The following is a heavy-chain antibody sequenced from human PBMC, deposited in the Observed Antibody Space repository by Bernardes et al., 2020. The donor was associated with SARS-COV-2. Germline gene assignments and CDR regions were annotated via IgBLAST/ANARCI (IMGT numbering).Heavy chain of an antibody. V-gene: IGHV3-74*03. Sequence: GSLRLSCAASGFTFSTNWMHWVRQAPGKVLGWVSRINSDGSRIQYADSLKGRFAITRDNAKNTLYLQMNSLRVDDTGVYYCVRDQIGGLTLFQHWGQGNLVTVSS. CDR2: INSDGSRI. D-gene: IGHD3-16*01. CDR1: GFTFSTNW. CDR3: VRDQIGGLTLFQH. J-gene: IGHJ1*01.